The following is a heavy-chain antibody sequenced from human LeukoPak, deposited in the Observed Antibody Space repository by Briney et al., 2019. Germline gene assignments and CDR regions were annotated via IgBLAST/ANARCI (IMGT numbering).Heavy chain of an antibody. V-gene: IGHV4-34*01. CDR1: GGSFSGYY. Sequence: SETLSLTCAVYGGSFSGYYWSWIRQPPGKGLGWIGEINHSGSTNYNPSPKSRVTISVDTSKNQFSLKLSSVTAADTAVYYCARVHYDSSGYYSWYFDLWGRGTLVTVSS. CDR3: ARVHYDSSGYYSWYFDL. D-gene: IGHD3-22*01. CDR2: INHSGST. J-gene: IGHJ2*01.